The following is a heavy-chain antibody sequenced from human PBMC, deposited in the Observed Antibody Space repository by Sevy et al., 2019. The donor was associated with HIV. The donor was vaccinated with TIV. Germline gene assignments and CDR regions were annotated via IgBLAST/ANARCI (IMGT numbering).Heavy chain of an antibody. CDR2: IYHLGST. D-gene: IGHD2-8*01. CDR3: AREAGYCSNGVCYTGWFDP. CDR1: GGSVSSDNYY. J-gene: IGHJ5*02. V-gene: IGHV4-31*11. Sequence: SEILSLTCAVSGGSVSSDNYYWTWIRQHPGKGLEWIGYIYHLGSTSSNPSLKSRVTISVDTSKNQFSLKLRSVTAADTAVYFCAREAGYCSNGVCYTGWFDPWGQGTLVTVSS.